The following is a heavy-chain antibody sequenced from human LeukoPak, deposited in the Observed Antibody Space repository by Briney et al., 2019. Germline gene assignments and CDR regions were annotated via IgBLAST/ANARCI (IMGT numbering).Heavy chain of an antibody. CDR2: ISYDGSNK. CDR3: AKDRKAGTDPYFDY. V-gene: IGHV3-30*18. J-gene: IGHJ4*02. D-gene: IGHD1-7*01. Sequence: GGSLRLSCAASGFTFSSYGMHWVRQAPGKGLEWVAVISYDGSNKYYADSVKGRFTISRDNSKNTLYLQMNSLRAEDTAVYYCAKDRKAGTDPYFDYWGQGTLVTVYS. CDR1: GFTFSSYG.